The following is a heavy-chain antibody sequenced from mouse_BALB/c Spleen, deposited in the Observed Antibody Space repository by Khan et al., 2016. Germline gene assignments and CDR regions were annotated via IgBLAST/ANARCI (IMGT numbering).Heavy chain of an antibody. CDR1: GYTFRNYG. V-gene: IGHV9-1*02. Sequence: QIQLVQSGPELKKPGETVKISCKVSGYTFRNYGMNWVKQAPGKGLKWMGWINTYTGDSTYADDFKGRFAFSLETSASTAYLQINNLKNEDMATYFCASSHYRYDGFGYWSQGTLVTVSA. CDR2: INTYTGDS. D-gene: IGHD2-14*01. J-gene: IGHJ3*01. CDR3: ASSHYRYDGFGY.